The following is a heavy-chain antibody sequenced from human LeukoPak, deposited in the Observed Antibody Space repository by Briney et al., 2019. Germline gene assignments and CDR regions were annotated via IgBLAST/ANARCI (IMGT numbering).Heavy chain of an antibody. J-gene: IGHJ4*02. Sequence: GGSLRLSCAASGFTFSNYAMSWVRQAPGKGLEWVSTVSGSASNTYYADSVKGRFTISRDNSKTTLYLQMNSLRADDTAVYYCARGFQTYGELSFDVWGQGTLVAVSS. V-gene: IGHV3-23*01. D-gene: IGHD4-17*01. CDR2: VSGSASNT. CDR1: GFTFSNYA. CDR3: ARGFQTYGELSFDV.